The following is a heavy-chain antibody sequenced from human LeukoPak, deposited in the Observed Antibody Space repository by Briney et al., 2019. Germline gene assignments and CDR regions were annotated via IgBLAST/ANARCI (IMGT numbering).Heavy chain of an antibody. CDR2: IYYSGST. Sequence: PSETLSLTCTVSGGSISSSSYYWGWIRQPPGKGLEWIGGIYYSGSTYYNPSLKSRVTISVDTSKNQFSLKLSSVTAADTAVYYCAGITIFGVVIIPNWFDPWGQGTLVTVSS. D-gene: IGHD3-3*01. J-gene: IGHJ5*02. CDR1: GGSISSSSYY. V-gene: IGHV4-39*01. CDR3: AGITIFGVVIIPNWFDP.